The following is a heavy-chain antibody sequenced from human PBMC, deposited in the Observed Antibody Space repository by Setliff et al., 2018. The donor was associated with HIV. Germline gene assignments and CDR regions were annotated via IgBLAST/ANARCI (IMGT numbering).Heavy chain of an antibody. CDR1: GDSISSGGYY. CDR3: ARGRKYDILTGSTHDYGMDV. CDR2: IYYSGAT. V-gene: IGHV4-31*03. D-gene: IGHD3-9*01. J-gene: IGHJ6*01. Sequence: SETLSLTFTVSGDSISSGGYYWSWIRQLPGKGLEWIGYIYYSGATYYNPSLKNRVTISLYTSKSQFSLKLDFVTAADTGVYYCARGRKYDILTGSTHDYGMDVWGQGTTGTVSS.